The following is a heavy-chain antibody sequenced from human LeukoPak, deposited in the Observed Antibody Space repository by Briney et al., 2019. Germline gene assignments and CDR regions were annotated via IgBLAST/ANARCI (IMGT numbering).Heavy chain of an antibody. D-gene: IGHD6-13*01. CDR2: IYYTGST. J-gene: IGHJ4*02. Sequence: PSETLSLTCTVSGGSVSSGSFYWSWIRQSPGKGLEWIGYIYYTGSTNYNPSLKGRVTIAVDTSKNQFSLKLSSVTAADTAVYYCARGQIAAAGTGLDYWGQGTLVTVSS. V-gene: IGHV4-61*01. CDR1: GGSVSSGSFY. CDR3: ARGQIAAAGTGLDY.